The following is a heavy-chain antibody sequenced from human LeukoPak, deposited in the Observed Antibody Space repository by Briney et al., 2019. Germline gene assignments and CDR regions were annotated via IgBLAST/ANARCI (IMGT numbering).Heavy chain of an antibody. CDR1: GFTLRTYA. CDR2: ISSSGGSA. D-gene: IGHD6-6*01. Sequence: QSGGSLRLSCAASGFTLRTYAMNWVRQAPGKGLEWVSAISSSGGSAYYADSVKGRFIISRDNSKNTLYLQMNSLRPEDTAVYYCAKTRVQAAQYYCFDYWGQGTLVTVSS. CDR3: AKTRVQAAQYYCFDY. V-gene: IGHV3-23*01. J-gene: IGHJ4*02.